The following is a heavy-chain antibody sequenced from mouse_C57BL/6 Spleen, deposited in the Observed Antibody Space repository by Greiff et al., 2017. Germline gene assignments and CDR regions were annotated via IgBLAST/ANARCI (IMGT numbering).Heavy chain of an antibody. CDR1: GYTFTSYW. V-gene: IGHV1-53*01. CDR3: ARSRTTVVAEGNYFDY. CDR2: INPSNGGT. D-gene: IGHD1-1*01. J-gene: IGHJ2*01. Sequence: QVQLQPGTELVKPGASVKLSCKASGYTFTSYWMHWVKQRPGQGLEWIGNINPSNGGTNYNEKLKSKATLTVDKSSSTAYIQLSSLTAEDSAAYYCARSRTTVVAEGNYFDYWGQGTTLTVSS.